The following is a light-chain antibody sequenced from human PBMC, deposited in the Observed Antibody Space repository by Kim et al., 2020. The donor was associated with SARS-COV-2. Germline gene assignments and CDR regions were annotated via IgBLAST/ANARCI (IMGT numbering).Light chain of an antibody. Sequence: SSELTQDPAVSVALGQTVRITCQGDSLRSYYASWYQQKPGQAPVLVIYGKNNRPSGIPDRFSGSSSGNTAYLTITGAQEEDEADYYRYPRESSGKQLFG. CDR1: SLRSYY. CDR3: YPRESSGKQL. CDR2: GKN. V-gene: IGLV3-19*01. J-gene: IGLJ2*01.